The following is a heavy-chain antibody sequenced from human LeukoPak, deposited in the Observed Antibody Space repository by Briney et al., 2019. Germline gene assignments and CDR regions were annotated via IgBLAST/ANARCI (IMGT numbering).Heavy chain of an antibody. CDR2: IRSQRYGGTT. D-gene: IGHD3-9*01. J-gene: IGHJ4*02. CDR3: SRSYDVLTGYFPPDY. Sequence: GGSLRLSCRASGFTFGDSVMSWFRQAPGKGLEWVAFIRSQRYGGTTQYAASVKGRFTISRDDSKSIAYLQMNSLKTEDTAVYYCSRSYDVLTGYFPPDYWGQGTLDTVSS. V-gene: IGHV3-49*03. CDR1: GFTFGDSV.